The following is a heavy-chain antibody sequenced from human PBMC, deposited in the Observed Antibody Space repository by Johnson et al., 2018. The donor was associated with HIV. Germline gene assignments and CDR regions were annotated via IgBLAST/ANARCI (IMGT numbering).Heavy chain of an antibody. V-gene: IGHV3-30*02. CDR3: ARGQGGIQLWFDGFDI. D-gene: IGHD5-18*01. CDR2: IRYDGNSK. CDR1: GFTFNTYG. Sequence: QVQLVESGGGVVQPGGSLRLSCAASGFTFNTYGMDWVRQAPGKGLEWVAFIRYDGNSKYYLDSVKGRFTVSRDNSKNTLYLQMKSLRPEDMAVYYCARGQGGIQLWFDGFDIWGQGTMVTVSS. J-gene: IGHJ3*02.